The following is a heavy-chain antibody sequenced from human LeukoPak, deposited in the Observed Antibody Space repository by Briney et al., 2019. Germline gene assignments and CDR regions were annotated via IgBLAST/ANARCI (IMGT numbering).Heavy chain of an antibody. J-gene: IGHJ4*02. V-gene: IGHV4-34*01. CDR2: INHSGST. CDR3: ASPSLDSGSYSLWY. CDR1: GGSLSGYY. D-gene: IGHD1-26*01. Sequence: SQTLSLTCAVYGGSLSGYYWSWIRQPPGKGLEWIGEINHSGSTNYNPSLKSRVTISVDTSKNQFSLKLSSVTAADTAVYYCASPSLDSGSYSLWYWGQGTLVTVSS.